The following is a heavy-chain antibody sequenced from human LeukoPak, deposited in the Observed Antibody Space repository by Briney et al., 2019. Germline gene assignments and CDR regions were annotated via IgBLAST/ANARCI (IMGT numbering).Heavy chain of an antibody. J-gene: IGHJ6*02. CDR2: IYYSGST. Sequence: PSETLSLTCTVPGGSISSYYWSWIRQPPGKGLEWIGYIYYSGSTYYNPSLKSRVTISVDTSKNQFSLKLSSVTAADTAVYYCARDIAVAGTAGYYYYGMDVWGQGTTVTVSS. V-gene: IGHV4-59*12. CDR1: GGSISSYY. D-gene: IGHD6-19*01. CDR3: ARDIAVAGTAGYYYYGMDV.